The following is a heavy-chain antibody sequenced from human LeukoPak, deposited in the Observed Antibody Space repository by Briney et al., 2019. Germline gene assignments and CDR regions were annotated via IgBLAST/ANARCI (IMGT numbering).Heavy chain of an antibody. V-gene: IGHV4-59*01. D-gene: IGHD3-22*01. CDR3: ARQGPHHYDSSGYYYHY. J-gene: IGHJ4*02. Sequence: SETLSLTCTVSGGSISSYYWSWIRQPPGKGLEWIGYIDYSGSTNYNPSLKSRVTISVDTSKNQFSLKLSSVTAADTAVYYCARQGPHHYDSSGYYYHYWGQGTPVTVSS. CDR1: GGSISSYY. CDR2: IDYSGST.